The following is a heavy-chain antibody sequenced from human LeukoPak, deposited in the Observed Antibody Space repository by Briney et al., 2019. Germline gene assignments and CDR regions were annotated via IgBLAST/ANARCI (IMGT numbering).Heavy chain of an antibody. Sequence: PGGSLRLSCAASGFTFSSYGMHWVRQAPGKGLEWVAVISYDGSNKYYADSVRGRCTISRDNSKNTLYLQMNSLRAEDTAGYFWGKRLEGAPVAADYRMDVWGQGTTVTVSS. CDR1: GFTFSSYG. V-gene: IGHV3-30*18. CDR2: ISYDGSNK. CDR3: GKRLEGAPVAADYRMDV. J-gene: IGHJ6*02. D-gene: IGHD3-3*01.